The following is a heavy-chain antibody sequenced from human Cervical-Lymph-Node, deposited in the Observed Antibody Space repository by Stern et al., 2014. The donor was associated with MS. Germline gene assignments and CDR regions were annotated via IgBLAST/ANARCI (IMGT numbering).Heavy chain of an antibody. D-gene: IGHD5-24*01. CDR3: ARGGRMATMFY. J-gene: IGHJ4*02. CDR1: GASFTDYY. CDR2: IYSSGST. V-gene: IGHV4-59*01. Sequence: VHLVESGPGLVKPSETLSLTCTVAGASFTDYYWSWIRQSPGKGLEWIGYIYSSGSTNYNPSLKSRVIISLDTSKNQFSLKLSAVTAADTAVYYCARGGRMATMFYWGQGNLVTVSS.